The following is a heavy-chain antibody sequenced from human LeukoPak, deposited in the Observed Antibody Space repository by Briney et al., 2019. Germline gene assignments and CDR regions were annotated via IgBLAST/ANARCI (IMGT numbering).Heavy chain of an antibody. V-gene: IGHV3-33*01. CDR2: IWYDGSNK. D-gene: IGHD3-22*01. J-gene: IGHJ4*02. Sequence: GRSLRLSCAASGFTFSSYGMHWVRQAPGKGLEWVAVIWYDGSNKYYADSVKGRFTISRDNSKNTLYLQMNSLRAEDTAVYYCARGQNYYDSKPPDYWGQGALVIVSS. CDR3: ARGQNYYDSKPPDY. CDR1: GFTFSSYG.